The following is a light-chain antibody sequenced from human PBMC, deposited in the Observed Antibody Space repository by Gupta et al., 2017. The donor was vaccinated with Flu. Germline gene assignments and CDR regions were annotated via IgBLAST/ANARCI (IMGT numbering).Light chain of an antibody. CDR2: END. CDR1: TSNIGDNF. Sequence: QSVLTQPPSVSAAPGQRVTISCSGRTSNIGDNFVSWYQQLPGTAPKLLIYENDKRPSGIPDRFSGSKSGTSATLAITGLQTGDGADYYCGTWDGSLNAGVFGGGTKLTV. CDR3: GTWDGSLNAGV. J-gene: IGLJ2*01. V-gene: IGLV1-51*02.